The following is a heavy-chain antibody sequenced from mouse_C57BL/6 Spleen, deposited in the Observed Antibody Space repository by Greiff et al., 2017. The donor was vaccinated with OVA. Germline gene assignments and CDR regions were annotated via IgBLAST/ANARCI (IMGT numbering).Heavy chain of an antibody. CDR1: GFTFSDYG. V-gene: IGHV5-17*01. CDR2: ISSGSSTI. Sequence: EVKLMESGGGLVKPGGSLKLSCAASGFTFSDYGMHWVRQAPEKGLEWVAYISSGSSTIYYADTVKGRFTISRDNAKNTLFLQMTSLRAEDTAMYYCTRAQTAQSTGYYAMDYWGQGTSVTGSS. CDR3: TRAQTAQSTGYYAMDY. D-gene: IGHD3-2*02. J-gene: IGHJ4*01.